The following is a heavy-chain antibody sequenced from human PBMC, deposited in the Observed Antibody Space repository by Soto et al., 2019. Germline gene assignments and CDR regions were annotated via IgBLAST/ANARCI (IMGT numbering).Heavy chain of an antibody. D-gene: IGHD3-3*01. Sequence: PGGSLRLSCAASGFTIDDYAMHWVRQAPRKGLEWVSGISWNSGSIGYADSVKGRFTISRDNSKNTLYLQMNSLRAEDTAVYYCARDPTIFGVVAREGWFDPWGQGTLVTVSS. CDR2: ISWNSGSI. CDR1: GFTIDDYA. J-gene: IGHJ5*02. V-gene: IGHV3-9*01. CDR3: ARDPTIFGVVAREGWFDP.